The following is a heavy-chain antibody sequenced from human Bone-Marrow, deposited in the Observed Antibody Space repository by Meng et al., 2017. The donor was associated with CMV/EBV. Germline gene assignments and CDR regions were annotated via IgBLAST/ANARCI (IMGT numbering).Heavy chain of an antibody. J-gene: IGHJ4*02. Sequence: GESLKISCAASGFTFSDYYMNWVRQAPGKGLEWVSSISSSSTIYYADSVKGRFTISRDNSKNTLYLQMNSLRAEDTAVYYCTKDRAATIHYDYWGQGTLVTVSS. D-gene: IGHD5-24*01. CDR3: TKDRAATIHYDY. CDR2: ISSSSTI. V-gene: IGHV3-69-1*01. CDR1: GFTFSDYY.